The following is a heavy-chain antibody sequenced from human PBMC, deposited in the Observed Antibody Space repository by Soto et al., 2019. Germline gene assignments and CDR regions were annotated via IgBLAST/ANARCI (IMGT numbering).Heavy chain of an antibody. CDR1: GFTFSSYS. Sequence: SLRLSCAASGFTFSSYSMNWVRQAPGKGLEWVSSISSSSYIYYADSVKGRFTISRDNAKNSLYLQMNSLRAEDTAVYYCARDTGRGYSGYGLWYFDYWGQGTLVTVSS. CDR3: ARDTGRGYSGYGLWYFDY. CDR2: ISSSSYI. V-gene: IGHV3-21*01. J-gene: IGHJ4*02. D-gene: IGHD5-12*01.